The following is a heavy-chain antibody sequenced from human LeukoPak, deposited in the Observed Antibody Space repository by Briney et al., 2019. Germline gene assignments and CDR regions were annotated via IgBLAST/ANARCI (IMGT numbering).Heavy chain of an antibody. V-gene: IGHV4-61*02. CDR2: IYTSGST. J-gene: IGHJ4*02. CDR1: GDSISSGSYY. D-gene: IGHD6-13*01. CDR3: ARGSGYSSSWYDY. Sequence: SSETLSLTCTVSGDSISSGSYYWSWIRQPAGKGLEWIGRIYTSGSTNYNPSLKSRVTISLDTSKNQFSLKLSSVTAADTAVYYCARGSGYSSSWYDYWGQGTLVTVSS.